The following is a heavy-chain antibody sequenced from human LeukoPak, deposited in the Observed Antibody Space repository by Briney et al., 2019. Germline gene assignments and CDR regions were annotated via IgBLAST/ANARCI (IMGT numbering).Heavy chain of an antibody. D-gene: IGHD6-13*01. V-gene: IGHV3-48*01. CDR1: GFTFSSYS. Sequence: PGGSLRLSCAASGFTFSSYSMNWVRQAPGKGLEWVSYISSSSSTIYYADSVKGRFTISRDNSKNTLYLQMNSLRAEDTAVFYCAKAAVYSSNWTPFADWGQGTLVTVSS. CDR2: ISSSSSTI. J-gene: IGHJ4*02. CDR3: AKAAVYSSNWTPFAD.